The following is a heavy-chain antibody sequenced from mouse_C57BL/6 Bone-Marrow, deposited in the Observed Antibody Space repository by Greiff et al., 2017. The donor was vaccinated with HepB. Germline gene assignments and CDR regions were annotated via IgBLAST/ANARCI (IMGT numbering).Heavy chain of an antibody. J-gene: IGHJ2*01. CDR1: GYSITSGYY. CDR2: ISYDGSN. CDR3: GRGGGRDY. V-gene: IGHV3-6*01. Sequence: EVKLQESGPGLVKPSQSLSLTCSVTGYSITSGYYWNWIRQFPGNKLEWRGYISYDGSNNYNPSLKNRISITRDTSKNLVFLKLNSVTTEDTATYYCGRGGGRDYWGQGTTLTVSS.